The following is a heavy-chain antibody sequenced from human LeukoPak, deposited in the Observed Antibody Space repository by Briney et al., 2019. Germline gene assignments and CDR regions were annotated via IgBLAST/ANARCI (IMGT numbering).Heavy chain of an antibody. J-gene: IGHJ4*02. D-gene: IGHD2-2*01. V-gene: IGHV1-69*04. CDR2: IIPILGIA. CDR1: GGTFSSYA. Sequence: SVKVSCKASGGTFSSYAISWVRQAPGQGLEWMGRIIPILGIANYAQKFQGRVTITADKSTSTAYTELNRLTSDDTAVYYCARDERPYRYALSDYWGQGTLVTVSS. CDR3: ARDERPYRYALSDY.